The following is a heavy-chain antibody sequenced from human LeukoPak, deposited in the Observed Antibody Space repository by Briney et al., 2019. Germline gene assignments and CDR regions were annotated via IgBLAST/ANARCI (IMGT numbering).Heavy chain of an antibody. CDR1: GYTFTHYG. CDR2: ISDYNGNT. J-gene: IGHJ4*02. D-gene: IGHD6-19*01. V-gene: IGHV1-18*01. CDR3: ARVPLRHSSGWYILPSEKYFDY. Sequence: ASVKDTFKATGYTFTHYGISWVRQPTGQGLEWVGLISDYNGNTNYVQKLRGRVTMTTDTSTSSAYMELRSLRSDDTAVYYCARVPLRHSSGWYILPSEKYFDYWGQGTLVTVSS.